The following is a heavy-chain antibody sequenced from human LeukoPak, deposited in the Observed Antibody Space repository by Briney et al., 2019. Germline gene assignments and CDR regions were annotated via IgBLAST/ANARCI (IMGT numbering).Heavy chain of an antibody. CDR3: AASGSSANLDY. CDR2: VSGCGAIT. Sequence: HAGGSLRLSCAASGFTFSSYAMSWVRQAPGKGLEWVSTVSGCGAITYYADSVKGRFSISRDNSKNTLYLQMNSLRAEDTAVYYCAASGSSANLDYWGQGTLVTVSS. D-gene: IGHD1-26*01. V-gene: IGHV3-23*01. CDR1: GFTFSSYA. J-gene: IGHJ4*02.